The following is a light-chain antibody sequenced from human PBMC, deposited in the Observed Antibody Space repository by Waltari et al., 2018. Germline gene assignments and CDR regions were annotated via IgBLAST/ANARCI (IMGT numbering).Light chain of an antibody. V-gene: IGKV3-15*01. Sequence: EIVMTQSPATLSVSPGERATLPCRASQSVSSNLAWYQQKPGQAPRLRIYGASTRATGIPARFSGSGSGTEFTLTISSLQSEDFAVYYCQQYNNWPLTFGQGTKVEIK. CDR3: QQYNNWPLT. J-gene: IGKJ1*01. CDR1: QSVSSN. CDR2: GAS.